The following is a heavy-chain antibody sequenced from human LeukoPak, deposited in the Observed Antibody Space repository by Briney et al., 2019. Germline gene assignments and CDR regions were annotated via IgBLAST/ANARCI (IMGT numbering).Heavy chain of an antibody. D-gene: IGHD5-18*01. Sequence: GGSLRLSCAASGFTFDDYAMHWVRQAPGKGLEWVSGISWNSGSIGYADSVKGRFTISRDNAKNSLYLQMNSLRAEDTALYYCARDRGVDTAMVNWFDPWGQGTPVTVSS. CDR2: ISWNSGSI. V-gene: IGHV3-9*01. J-gene: IGHJ5*02. CDR1: GFTFDDYA. CDR3: ARDRGVDTAMVNWFDP.